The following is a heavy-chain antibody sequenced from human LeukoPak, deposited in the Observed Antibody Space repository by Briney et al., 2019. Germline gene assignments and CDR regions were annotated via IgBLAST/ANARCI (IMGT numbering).Heavy chain of an antibody. CDR2: INPNSGGT. Sequence: ASVNVSCKASGYTFTGYYMHWVRQAPGQGLEWMGWINPNSGGTNYAQKFQGRVPMTRDTSISTAYMELSRLRSDDTAVYYCARAPYYDILTGYYSILDYWGQGTLVSVSS. V-gene: IGHV1-2*02. D-gene: IGHD3-9*01. CDR1: GYTFTGYY. CDR3: ARAPYYDILTGYYSILDY. J-gene: IGHJ4*02.